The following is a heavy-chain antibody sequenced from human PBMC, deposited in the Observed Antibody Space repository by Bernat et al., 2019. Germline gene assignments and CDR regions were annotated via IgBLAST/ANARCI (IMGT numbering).Heavy chain of an antibody. D-gene: IGHD3-22*01. CDR1: GFSFSTYV. Sequence: EVQLLESGGNLVEPGGSLRLSCAASGFSFSTYVMSWVRQAPGKGLEWVSGIGAAGRSTYYSDPVKGRFTISRDNSKNTLYLQMNSLRAEDTAVYYCATLYYYDSSGYSLDYYYGMDVWGQGTTVTVSS. CDR3: ATLYYYDSSGYSLDYYYGMDV. CDR2: IGAAGRST. J-gene: IGHJ6*02. V-gene: IGHV3-23*01.